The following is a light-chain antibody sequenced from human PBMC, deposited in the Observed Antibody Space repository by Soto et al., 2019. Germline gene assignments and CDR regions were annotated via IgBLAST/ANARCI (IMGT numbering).Light chain of an antibody. J-gene: IGLJ2*01. CDR3: QSYDSSLSGVV. V-gene: IGLV1-40*01. CDR1: SSNIGAGYD. Sequence: QSVLTQPPSVSGAPGQRVTISCTGSSSNIGAGYDVHWYHQLPGTAPKLLIYGNNNRPSGVPDRFSSSKSGTSASLAITGLQAEDEADYYCQSYDSSLSGVVFGGGTKVTVL. CDR2: GNN.